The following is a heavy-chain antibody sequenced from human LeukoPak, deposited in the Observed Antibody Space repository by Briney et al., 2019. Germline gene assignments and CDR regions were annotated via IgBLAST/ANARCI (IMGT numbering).Heavy chain of an antibody. V-gene: IGHV1-2*02. D-gene: IGHD6-19*01. Sequence: ASVKVSCKASGYTFTGYYKHWVRQAPGQGLEWMGWNNPNSGGTNYAQKFQGRVTMTRDTSISTAYMELSRLRSDDTAVYYCARGENYSTGWYRDSYYFDYWGQGTLVTVSS. CDR3: ARGENYSTGWYRDSYYFDY. J-gene: IGHJ4*02. CDR2: NNPNSGGT. CDR1: GYTFTGYY.